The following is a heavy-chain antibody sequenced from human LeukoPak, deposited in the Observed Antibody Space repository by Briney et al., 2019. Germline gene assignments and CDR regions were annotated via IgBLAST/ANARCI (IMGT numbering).Heavy chain of an antibody. Sequence: GASVKVSCKASGYTFTGYYMHWVRQAPGQGLEWMGRIIPIFGTANYAQKFQGRVTITTDESTSTACMELSSLRSEDTAVYYCARGGYGDSPPVEYWGQGTLVTVSS. CDR2: IIPIFGTA. CDR1: GYTFTGYY. D-gene: IGHD4-17*01. V-gene: IGHV1-69*05. J-gene: IGHJ4*02. CDR3: ARGGYGDSPPVEY.